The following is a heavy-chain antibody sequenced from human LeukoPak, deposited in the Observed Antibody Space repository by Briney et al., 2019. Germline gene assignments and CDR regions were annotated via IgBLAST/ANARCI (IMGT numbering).Heavy chain of an antibody. CDR1: GGSISSSRYY. J-gene: IGHJ4*02. V-gene: IGHV4-39*07. D-gene: IGHD1-26*01. CDR2: IYYSGST. Sequence: SETLSLTCTVSGGSISSSRYYWGWIRQPPGKGLEWIGSIYYSGSTYYNPSLKSRVTISVDTSKNQFSLKLSSVTAADTAVYYCARDQVAGATSFDYWGQGTLVTVSS. CDR3: ARDQVAGATSFDY.